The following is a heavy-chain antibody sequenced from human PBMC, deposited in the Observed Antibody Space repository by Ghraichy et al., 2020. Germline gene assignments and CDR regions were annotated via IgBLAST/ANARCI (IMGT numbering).Heavy chain of an antibody. CDR3: AQQVSDYGDYYWFDP. CDR1: GYTLTELS. CDR2: FDPEDGET. Sequence: ASVKVSCKVSGYTLTELSMHWVRQAPGKGLEWMGGFDPEDGETIYAQKFQGRVTMTEDTSTDTAYMELSSLRSEDTAVYYCAQQVSDYGDYYWFDPWGQGTLVTVSS. J-gene: IGHJ5*02. V-gene: IGHV1-24*01. D-gene: IGHD4-17*01.